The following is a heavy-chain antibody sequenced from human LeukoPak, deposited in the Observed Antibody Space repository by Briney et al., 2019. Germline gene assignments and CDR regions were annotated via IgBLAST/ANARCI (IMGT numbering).Heavy chain of an antibody. CDR3: ARGGMGIQLWPFDY. J-gene: IGHJ4*02. D-gene: IGHD1-1*01. Sequence: ASVNLSFNSSGYTFNSYYIHWWRHAPGPGHEWMGRINRSSGRTTYAQKFQGRVTMTRETSTSAVYVELSGLRSEDTAVYYCARGGMGIQLWPFDYWGQGTLVTVSS. CDR2: INRSSGRT. CDR1: GYTFNSYY. V-gene: IGHV1-46*02.